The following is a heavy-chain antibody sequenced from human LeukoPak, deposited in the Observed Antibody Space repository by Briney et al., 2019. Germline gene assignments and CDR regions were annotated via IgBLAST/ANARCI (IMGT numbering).Heavy chain of an antibody. CDR1: GGSFSGGSYY. D-gene: IGHD2-21*02. CDR3: ARGKVVVTAIHYYYYYGMDV. CDR2: IYYSGST. V-gene: IGHV4-61*01. Sequence: PSETLSLTCTVSGGSFSGGSYYWSWIRQPPGKGLEWIGYIYYSGSTNYNPSLKSRVTISVDTSKNQFSLKLSSVTAADTAVYYCARGKVVVTAIHYYYYYGMDVWGQGTTVTVSS. J-gene: IGHJ6*02.